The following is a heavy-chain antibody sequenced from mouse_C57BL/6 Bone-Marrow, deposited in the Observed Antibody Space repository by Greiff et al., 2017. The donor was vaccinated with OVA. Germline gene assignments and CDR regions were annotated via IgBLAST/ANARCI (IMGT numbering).Heavy chain of an antibody. Sequence: QVQLQQSGPELVKPGASVKLSCKASGYAFSSSWMNWVKQRPGQGLEWIGRIYPGDGDTTYNGKLKGKATLTADKSSSTAYMHLSSLTSEDSAVYFCANRMYVCEWFAYWGEGTPLTVSA. CDR1: GYAFSSSW. CDR3: ANRMYVCEWFAY. D-gene: IGHD2-10*02. V-gene: IGHV1-82*01. CDR2: IYPGDGDT. J-gene: IGHJ3*01.